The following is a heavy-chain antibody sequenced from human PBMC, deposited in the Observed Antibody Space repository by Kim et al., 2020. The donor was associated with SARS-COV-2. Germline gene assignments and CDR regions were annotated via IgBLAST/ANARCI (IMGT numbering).Heavy chain of an antibody. J-gene: IGHJ4*02. CDR3: ARDGWGWGGYWGY. Sequence: LSLTCAASGFTFSSYAMHWVRQAPGKGLEWVAVISYDGSNKYYADSVKGRFTISRDNSKNTLYLQMNSLRAEDTAVYYCARDGWGWGGYWGYWGQGTLVTVSS. V-gene: IGHV3-30*04. CDR2: ISYDGSNK. D-gene: IGHD3-16*01. CDR1: GFTFSSYA.